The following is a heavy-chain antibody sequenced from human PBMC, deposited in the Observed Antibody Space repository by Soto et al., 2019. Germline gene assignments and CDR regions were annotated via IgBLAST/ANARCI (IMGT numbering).Heavy chain of an antibody. CDR1: GFTFSSYE. D-gene: IGHD3-3*01. J-gene: IGHJ6*02. V-gene: IGHV3-48*03. CDR3: ARLRFLESYYYYYGMDV. CDR2: ISSSGSTI. Sequence: EVQLVESGGGLVQPGGSLRLSCAASGFTFSSYEMNWVRQAPGKGLEWVSYISSSGSTIYYADSVKGRFTISRDNAKNSLYLQMNSLRADDTAVYYCARLRFLESYYYYYGMDVWGQGTTVTVSS.